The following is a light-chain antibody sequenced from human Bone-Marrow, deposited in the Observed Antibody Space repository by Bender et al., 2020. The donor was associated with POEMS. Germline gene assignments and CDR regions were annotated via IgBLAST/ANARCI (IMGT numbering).Light chain of an antibody. CDR2: YDD. V-gene: IGLV1-36*01. J-gene: IGLJ3*02. CDR3: SASDDTLGGWV. CDR1: SSNIGNHG. Sequence: QSVVTQPPSLSEAPRQRVTISCSGSSSNIGNHGVNWYQQLPGEAPKLLIYYDDLLTPGVSDRFSASKSGTSASLAFNGLQSGDEALYYWSASDDTLGGWVFGGGTKLSVL.